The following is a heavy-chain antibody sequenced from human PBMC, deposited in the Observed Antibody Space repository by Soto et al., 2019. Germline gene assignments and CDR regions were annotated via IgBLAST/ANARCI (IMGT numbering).Heavy chain of an antibody. D-gene: IGHD2-15*01. CDR1: GGSISSYY. Sequence: ETLSLTCTVSGGSISSYYWSWIRQPPGKGLEWIGYIYYRGSTNYNPSLKSRVTISVDTSKNQFSLKLSSVTAADTAVYYCARHRPGSGGSCYDYWGQGTLVTVSS. CDR3: ARHRPGSGGSCYDY. CDR2: IYYRGST. V-gene: IGHV4-59*08. J-gene: IGHJ4*02.